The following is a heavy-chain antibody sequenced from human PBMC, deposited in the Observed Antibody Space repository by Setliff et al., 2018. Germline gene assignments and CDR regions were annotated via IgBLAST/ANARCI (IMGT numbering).Heavy chain of an antibody. CDR3: ARDLGVEMATIGNHLYYYMDV. V-gene: IGHV1-3*04. D-gene: IGHD5-12*01. CDR2: INTGNGNT. J-gene: IGHJ6*03. CDR1: GYTFTSYA. Sequence: ASVKVSCKASGYTFTSYALHWVRQAPGQRLEWMGWINTGNGNTKYSQNFQGRVIFTRDTSASTAYMELSSLRSEDTAVFYCARDLGVEMATIGNHLYYYMDVWGKGTTVTVSS.